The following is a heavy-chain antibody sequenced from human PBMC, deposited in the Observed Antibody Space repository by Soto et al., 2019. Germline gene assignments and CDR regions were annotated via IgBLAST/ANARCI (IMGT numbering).Heavy chain of an antibody. CDR1: GCTFTSYV. CDR3: ARGNVLRYFDWPSPWAYYYYCMDV. J-gene: IGHJ6*02. CDR2: IIPIFGTA. D-gene: IGHD3-9*01. V-gene: IGHV1-69*13. Sequence: SVKVSCKASGCTFTSYVISWVRQSPGQGLEWMGGIIPIFGTANYAPKFQGRVTITAYESTSTAYMELSSLRSEDRAVYYCARGNVLRYFDWPSPWAYYYYCMDVWGQGPTVTVSS.